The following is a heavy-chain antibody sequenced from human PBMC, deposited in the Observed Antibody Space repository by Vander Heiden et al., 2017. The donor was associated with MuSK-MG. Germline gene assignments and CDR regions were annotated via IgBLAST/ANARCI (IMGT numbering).Heavy chain of an antibody. J-gene: IGHJ4*02. V-gene: IGHV3-33*01. CDR3: ARDSSVRVQGVPFDY. CDR2: IWYDGSNK. CDR1: GVTFSSYG. Sequence: QVQLVESGGGVVQPGRSLRLSCAASGVTFSSYGMHWVRQAPGKGLEWVAVIWYDGSNKYYADSVKGRFTISRDNSKNTLYLQMNSLRAEDTAVYYCARDSSVRVQGVPFDYWGQGTLVTVSS. D-gene: IGHD3-10*01.